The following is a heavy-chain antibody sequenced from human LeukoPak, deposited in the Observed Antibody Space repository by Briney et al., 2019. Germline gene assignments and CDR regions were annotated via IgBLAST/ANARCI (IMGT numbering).Heavy chain of an antibody. J-gene: IGHJ4*02. Sequence: PSETLSLTCTVSGVSVSSDSYYWTWIRQPPGKGLEWIGYIYHSGSTNYNPSLKSRVTIPVDTSKNHFSLRLDSVTAPDTALYFCARSTSSFDSWGQGTRVTVSS. D-gene: IGHD6-19*01. CDR2: IYHSGST. CDR1: GVSVSSDSYY. V-gene: IGHV4-61*03. CDR3: ARSTSSFDS.